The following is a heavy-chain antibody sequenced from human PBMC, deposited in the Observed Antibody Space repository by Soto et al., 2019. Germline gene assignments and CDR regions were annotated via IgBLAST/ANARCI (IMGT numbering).Heavy chain of an antibody. V-gene: IGHV4-31*03. CDR1: GGSISSGGYS. CDR3: ARELVPTTMAGTKDNWFDP. D-gene: IGHD2-2*01. Sequence: SGTLYLTCTVSGGSISSGGYSWTWIRKHTGKGQEWIGYIYSSGSTYYNPSLKSRVTISVDTSKNQFSLKLSSVTAADTAVYYCARELVPTTMAGTKDNWFDPWGQGTLVTVSS. CDR2: IYSSGST. J-gene: IGHJ5*02.